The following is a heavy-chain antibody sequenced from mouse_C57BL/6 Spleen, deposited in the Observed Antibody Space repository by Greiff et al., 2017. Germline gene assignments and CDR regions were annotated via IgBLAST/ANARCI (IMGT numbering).Heavy chain of an antibody. D-gene: IGHD4-1*02. V-gene: IGHV5-17*01. Sequence: EVQRVESGGGLVKPGGSLKLSCAASGFTFSDYGMHWVRQAPGKGLEWVAYISSGSSTRYYADTVKGRCTITRDNAKNTLFLQMTILRSEDTAMYYCARPTGALYYYDYWGQGTTLTVSS. CDR1: GFTFSDYG. J-gene: IGHJ2*01. CDR2: ISSGSSTR. CDR3: ARPTGALYYYDY.